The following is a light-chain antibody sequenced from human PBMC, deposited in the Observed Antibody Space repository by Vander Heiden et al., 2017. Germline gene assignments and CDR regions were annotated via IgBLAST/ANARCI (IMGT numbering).Light chain of an antibody. Sequence: EIVLTQSPATLSLSSGERATLSCRASQSVSSSYLAWYQQKPGQAPRLLIYGASSRATGIPDRFSGSGSGTDFTLTISRLEPEDFAVYYCQQDGSSPRTFGQGTKVXIK. CDR1: QSVSSSY. CDR2: GAS. V-gene: IGKV3-20*01. CDR3: QQDGSSPRT. J-gene: IGKJ1*01.